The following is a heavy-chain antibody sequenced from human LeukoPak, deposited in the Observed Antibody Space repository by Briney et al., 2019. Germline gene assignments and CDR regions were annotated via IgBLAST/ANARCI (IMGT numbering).Heavy chain of an antibody. V-gene: IGHV1-3*01. CDR2: INSGNGKI. D-gene: IGHD3-10*01. CDR1: GYPFSRHA. Sequence: ASVKVSCKASGYPFSRHAIHWVRQAPGQRLEWMGWINSGNGKIKYSQKFQGRVTITRDTSASTAYMELTSLTAEDTAVYYCARDRGRILWFGEFDYWGQGTLVSVSS. J-gene: IGHJ4*02. CDR3: ARDRGRILWFGEFDY.